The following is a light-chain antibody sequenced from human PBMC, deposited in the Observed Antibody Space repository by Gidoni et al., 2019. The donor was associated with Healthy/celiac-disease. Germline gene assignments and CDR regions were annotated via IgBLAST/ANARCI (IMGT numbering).Light chain of an antibody. CDR1: QSVSSN. J-gene: IGKJ2*03. V-gene: IGKV3-15*01. Sequence: EIVMTQSPATLSVSPGERATLSCRASQSVSSNLAWYQQKPGQAPRLLIYGASTRATGIPARFSGSGYGTEFTLTISSLQSEDFAVYYCQQYNNWPCFGQGTKLEIK. CDR2: GAS. CDR3: QQYNNWPC.